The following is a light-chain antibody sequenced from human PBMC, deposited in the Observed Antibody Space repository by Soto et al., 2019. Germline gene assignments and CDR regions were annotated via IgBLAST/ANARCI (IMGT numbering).Light chain of an antibody. CDR3: QQYNIYSPYT. CDR1: QRVSKW. CDR2: DAS. V-gene: IGKV1-5*01. Sequence: DIQMPQSPSTLSVSVGLRVTITCRASQRVSKWLAWYQQKPGKAPRLLIFDASKLNTGVPSRFSGSGCGTEFTLVISSLQADDSATYYCQQYNIYSPYTFGQGTKLEIK. J-gene: IGKJ2*01.